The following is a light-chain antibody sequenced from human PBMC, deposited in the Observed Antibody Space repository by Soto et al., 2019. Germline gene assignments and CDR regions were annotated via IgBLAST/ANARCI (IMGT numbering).Light chain of an antibody. CDR3: QHYNSQPIP. Sequence: SPSTLYVPKEERVTISCRASQSISSRLAWYQQKPGQPPRLLVYRASTMTIGIPARFSGSESGTEFTLTISILQSEDFTTYYCQHYNSQPIPFGQGTRL. CDR2: RAS. J-gene: IGKJ5*01. CDR1: QSISSR. V-gene: IGKV3-15*01.